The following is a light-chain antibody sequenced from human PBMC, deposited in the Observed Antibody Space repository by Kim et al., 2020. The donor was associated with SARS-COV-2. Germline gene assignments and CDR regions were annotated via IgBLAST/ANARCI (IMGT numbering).Light chain of an antibody. J-gene: IGKJ3*01. Sequence: ASVGHSVTITCLASQGISNYLTWFHQRPGKAPKSLIYASSSLQSGVPSRFSASGSGTDFTLTITSLQSEDSGTSYCQQYYTPPFTFGPGTKVDIK. CDR2: ASS. CDR1: QGISNY. V-gene: IGKV1-16*01. CDR3: QQYYTPPFT.